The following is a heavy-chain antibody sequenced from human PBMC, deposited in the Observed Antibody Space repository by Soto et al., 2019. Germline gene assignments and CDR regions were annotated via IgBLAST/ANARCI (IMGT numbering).Heavy chain of an antibody. J-gene: IGHJ6*02. Sequence: ASVKVSCKASGYTFTSYDINWVRQATGQGLEWMGWMNPNSGNTGYAQKFQGRVTMTRNTSISTAYMELSSLRSEDTAVYYCSATSIGYSYGYEYYYYGMDVWGQGTTVTVSS. CDR1: GYTFTSYD. V-gene: IGHV1-8*01. CDR3: SATSIGYSYGYEYYYYGMDV. CDR2: MNPNSGNT. D-gene: IGHD5-18*01.